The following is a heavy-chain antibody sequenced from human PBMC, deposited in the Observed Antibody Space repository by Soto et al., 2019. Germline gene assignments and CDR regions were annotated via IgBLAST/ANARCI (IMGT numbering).Heavy chain of an antibody. J-gene: IGHJ4*02. V-gene: IGHV3-74*01. Sequence: GGSLRLSCADSGLTFSSFWMYWVRQAPGKGLVWVSRINRAGTITSYADSVKGRFTISRDNAKNPVYLQLNSLRAEDTAVYECARGYCSTASCGCAIDYWGQGTLVTVSS. CDR2: INRAGTIT. CDR3: ARGYCSTASCGCAIDY. CDR1: GLTFSSFW. D-gene: IGHD2-2*01.